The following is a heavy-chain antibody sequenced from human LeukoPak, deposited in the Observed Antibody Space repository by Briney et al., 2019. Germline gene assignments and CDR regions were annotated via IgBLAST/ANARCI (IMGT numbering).Heavy chain of an antibody. V-gene: IGHV4-34*01. CDR2: INDSGRT. J-gene: IGHJ6*03. Sequence: SETLSLTCAVYGGSFSNYYWSWIRQPPGKGLEWIGEINDSGRTNYNPSLMSRVTVSVDTSKNQFSLKLTSVTATDTAVYYCARRWNYGRNYYIDVWGNGATVSVSS. CDR1: GGSFSNYY. CDR3: ARRWNYGRNYYIDV. D-gene: IGHD1-7*01.